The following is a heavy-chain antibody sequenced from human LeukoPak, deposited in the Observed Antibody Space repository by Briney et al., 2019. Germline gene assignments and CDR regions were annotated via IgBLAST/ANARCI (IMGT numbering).Heavy chain of an antibody. CDR3: AKSDVVVVVAATPRY. CDR1: GFTFSSYA. D-gene: IGHD2-15*01. Sequence: GGSLRLSCAASGFTFSSYAMNWVRQAPGKGLEWVSGISGSGDNTYYADSVKGRFTISRDNSKNTLYLQMNSLRAEDTAVHYCAKSDVVVVVAATPRYWGQGTLLTVSS. CDR2: ISGSGDNT. V-gene: IGHV3-23*01. J-gene: IGHJ4*02.